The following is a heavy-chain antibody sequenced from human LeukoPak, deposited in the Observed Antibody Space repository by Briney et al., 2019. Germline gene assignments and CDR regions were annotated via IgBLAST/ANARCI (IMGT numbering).Heavy chain of an antibody. V-gene: IGHV1-2*02. Sequence: ASVKVSCKASGYTFTGYYMHWVRQAPGQGLEWMGWTNPNSGGTNYAQKFQGRVTMNRDTSISTAYMELSRLRSDDTAVYYCARDRDDSSGYLYFQHWGQGTLVTVSS. J-gene: IGHJ1*01. CDR1: GYTFTGYY. CDR2: TNPNSGGT. CDR3: ARDRDDSSGYLYFQH. D-gene: IGHD3-22*01.